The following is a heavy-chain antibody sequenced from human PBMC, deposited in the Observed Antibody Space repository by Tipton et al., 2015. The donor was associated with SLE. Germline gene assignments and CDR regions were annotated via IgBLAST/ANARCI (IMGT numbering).Heavy chain of an antibody. J-gene: IGHJ4*02. CDR2: IHHSGIT. CDR1: GYSIRNGYY. D-gene: IGHD5-12*01. Sequence: LRLSCNVSGYSIRNGYYWGWIRQAPGKGLEWTGTIHHSGITYYNPSLKSRVTISVDTSKNQFSLKLRSVTAADTAVYYCAREYSGYDYRTFDHWGQGTLVTVPS. V-gene: IGHV4-38-2*02. CDR3: AREYSGYDYRTFDH.